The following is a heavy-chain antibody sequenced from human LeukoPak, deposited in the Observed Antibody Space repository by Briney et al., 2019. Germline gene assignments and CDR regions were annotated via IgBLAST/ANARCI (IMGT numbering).Heavy chain of an antibody. V-gene: IGHV4-34*01. CDR2: INHSGST. CDR3: ARGRRAYYYGSGSYSAFDI. D-gene: IGHD3-10*01. J-gene: IGHJ3*02. Sequence: SETLALICAVYGGSFSGYYWSWIRQPPGKGLEWIGEINHSGSTNYNPSLKSRVTISVDTSKNQFSLKLSSVTAADTAVYYCARGRRAYYYGSGSYSAFDIWGQGTMVTVSS. CDR1: GGSFSGYY.